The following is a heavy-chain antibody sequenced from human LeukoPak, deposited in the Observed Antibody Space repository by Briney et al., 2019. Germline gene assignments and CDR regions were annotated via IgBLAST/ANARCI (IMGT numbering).Heavy chain of an antibody. V-gene: IGHV1-24*01. Sequence: ASVKVSCKVSGYTLTELSMHWVRQAPGKGLEWMGGFDPEDGETIYAQKFQGRVTMTEDTSTDTAYMELSSLRSEDTAVYYCARRGTGYSSGWYYFDYWGQGTLVTVSS. CDR1: GYTLTELS. CDR3: ARRGTGYSSGWYYFDY. D-gene: IGHD6-19*01. J-gene: IGHJ4*02. CDR2: FDPEDGET.